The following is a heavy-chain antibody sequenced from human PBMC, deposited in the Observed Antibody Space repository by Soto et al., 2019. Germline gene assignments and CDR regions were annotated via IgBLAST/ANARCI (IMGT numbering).Heavy chain of an antibody. Sequence: GGSLRLSCTASGFTFSRYGMNWLRQAPGKGLEWVASISSSTSYVYYADSVKGRFSTSRDNAKNILYLEMYGLRTEDTAVCYCARDPSEGRVGNWFESWGQGTLVTVSS. J-gene: IGHJ5*01. CDR3: ARDPSEGRVGNWFES. CDR1: GFTFSRYG. D-gene: IGHD2-2*01. V-gene: IGHV3-21*06. CDR2: ISSSTSYV.